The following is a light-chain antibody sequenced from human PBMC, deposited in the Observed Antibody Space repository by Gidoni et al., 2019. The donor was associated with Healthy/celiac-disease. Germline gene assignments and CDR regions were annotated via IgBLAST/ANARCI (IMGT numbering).Light chain of an antibody. V-gene: IGKV1-39*01. J-gene: IGKJ1*01. CDR2: AAS. CDR3: QQSYSTPT. Sequence: EIKMTKSPSSLSASVGDRVTITCRASQSISSYLNWYQQKPGKAPKLLIYAASSLHSGVPSSFSGSGSGTDFTLTISSLQPEDFATYYCQQSYSTPTFGQGTKVEIK. CDR1: QSISSY.